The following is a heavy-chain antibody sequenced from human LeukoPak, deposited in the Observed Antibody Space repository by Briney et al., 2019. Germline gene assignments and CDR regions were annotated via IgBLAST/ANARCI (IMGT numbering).Heavy chain of an antibody. CDR3: AAIHGDYTNWFDP. CDR2: IIPIFGTA. Sequence: SVKVSCKASGGTFSSYAISLVRQAPGQGLEWMGGIIPIFGTANYAQKFQGRVTITADESTSTAYMELSSLRSEDTAVYYCAAIHGDYTNWFDPWGQGTLVTVSP. V-gene: IGHV1-69*13. J-gene: IGHJ5*02. CDR1: GGTFSSYA. D-gene: IGHD4-17*01.